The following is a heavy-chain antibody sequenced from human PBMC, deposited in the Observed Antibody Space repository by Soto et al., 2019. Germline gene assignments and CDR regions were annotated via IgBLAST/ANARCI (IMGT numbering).Heavy chain of an antibody. D-gene: IGHD4-4*01. CDR1: GGSISSTTYY. Sequence: QLQLQESGPGLVKPSETLSLTCTVSGGSISSTTYYLGWIRQPPGKGLEWIGSFSYRGSTYYNQSLKSRLTIFLDTSKNQFSLKLSSVTAADTAVYYCARHPFDYGIYVSDYWGQGTLVTVSS. V-gene: IGHV4-39*01. CDR2: FSYRGST. J-gene: IGHJ4*02. CDR3: ARHPFDYGIYVSDY.